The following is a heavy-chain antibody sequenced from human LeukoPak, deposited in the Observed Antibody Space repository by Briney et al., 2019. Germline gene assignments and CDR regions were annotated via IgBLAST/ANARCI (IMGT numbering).Heavy chain of an antibody. V-gene: IGHV4-34*01. J-gene: IGHJ4*02. CDR1: GGSFSGYY. Sequence: PSETLSLTCAVYGGSFSGYYWSWNRQPPGKGLEWIGEINHSGSTNYNPSLKSRVTISVDTSKNQFSLKLSSVTAADTAVYYCARGGRRYSYGFIDYWGQGTLVTVSS. D-gene: IGHD5-18*01. CDR3: ARGGRRYSYGFIDY. CDR2: INHSGST.